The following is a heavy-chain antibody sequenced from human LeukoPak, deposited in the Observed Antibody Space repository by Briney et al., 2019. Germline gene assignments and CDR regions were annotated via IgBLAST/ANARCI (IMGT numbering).Heavy chain of an antibody. V-gene: IGHV4-61*08. D-gene: IGHD2/OR15-2a*01. CDR3: ALRRLTSAQIIEDNWFDP. J-gene: IGHJ5*02. CDR2: TYYSGRT. Sequence: TSETLSLTCTVSGGSVSSSGYSWNWLRQPPGKALEWIGYTYYSGRTNYNPSLKSRVTISLDTSKNQFSLRLTPVTAADTAVYYCALRRLTSAQIIEDNWFDPWGQGTLVTVSS. CDR1: GGSVSSSGYS.